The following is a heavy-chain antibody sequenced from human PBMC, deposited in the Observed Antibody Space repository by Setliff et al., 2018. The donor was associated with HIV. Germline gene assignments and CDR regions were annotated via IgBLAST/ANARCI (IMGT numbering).Heavy chain of an antibody. J-gene: IGHJ4*02. CDR2: ISSSGNFI. CDR3: AKLQEGHVYSHYDS. D-gene: IGHD2-21*01. V-gene: IGHV3-23*01. CDR1: GFTFSNYA. Sequence: GGSLRLSCAASGFTFSNYAMSWVRQAPGEGLEWVSSISSSGNFIYYEDSVKGRFTISRDNSKNTVYLHMNSLRSEDTAVYYCAKLQEGHVYSHYDSWGQGTLVTVSS.